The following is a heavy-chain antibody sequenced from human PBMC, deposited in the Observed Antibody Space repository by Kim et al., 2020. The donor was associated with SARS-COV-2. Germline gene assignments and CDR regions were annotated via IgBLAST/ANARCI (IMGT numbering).Heavy chain of an antibody. CDR2: ISGSGGST. CDR3: AKYPYYYGSGSYYRYYYYGMDV. CDR1: GFTFSSYA. V-gene: IGHV3-23*01. J-gene: IGHJ6*02. D-gene: IGHD3-10*01. Sequence: GGSLRLSCAASGFTFSSYAMSWVRQAPGKGLEWVSAISGSGGSTYYADSVKGRFTISRDNSKNTLYLQMNSLRAEDTAVYNCAKYPYYYGSGSYYRYYYYGMDVWGQGTTVTVSS.